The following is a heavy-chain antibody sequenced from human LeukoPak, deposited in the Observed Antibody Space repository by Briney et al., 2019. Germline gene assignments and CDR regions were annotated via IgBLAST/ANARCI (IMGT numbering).Heavy chain of an antibody. CDR3: TRVQAGRSGLMDV. V-gene: IGHV3-74*01. Sequence: GGSLRLSCAASGFSLSGYWMHWVRQAPGKGLVWVSRIGFDGSGTTYADSVKGRFTISRDTSKNTLYLQMNSLRDEEAAVYHCTRVQAGRSGLMDVWGRGTTVTVSS. J-gene: IGHJ6*02. CDR1: GFSLSGYW. D-gene: IGHD2-8*02. CDR2: IGFDGSGT.